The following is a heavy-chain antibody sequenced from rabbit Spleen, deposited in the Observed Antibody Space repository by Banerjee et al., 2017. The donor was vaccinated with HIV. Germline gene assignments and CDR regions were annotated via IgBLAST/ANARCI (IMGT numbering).Heavy chain of an antibody. D-gene: IGHD4-1*01. V-gene: IGHV1S7*01. Sequence: QLTETGGDLVQPGGSLKLSCKGSGFDFSSYYMSWVRQAPGKGLEWIGYIDPFFGTTYYASWVNGRFTISSHNAQNTLYLQLNSLTVADTATYFCVREVAAKFALWGPGTLVTVS. CDR3: VREVAAKFAL. J-gene: IGHJ4*01. CDR1: GFDFSSYY. CDR2: IDPFFGTT.